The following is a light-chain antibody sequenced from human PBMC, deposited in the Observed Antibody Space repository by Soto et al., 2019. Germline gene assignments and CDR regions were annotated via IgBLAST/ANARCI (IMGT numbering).Light chain of an antibody. Sequence: EIVMTQSPGTLSLSPGETATLSCRASETVDTSSLGWYQQKPGRAPSLLIYSVSRRATGIPDRFSASGSATDFTLTISSLESEDFAVYYCQQYGSSPLTFGEGTKVEI. CDR3: QQYGSSPLT. V-gene: IGKV3-20*01. J-gene: IGKJ4*01. CDR2: SVS. CDR1: ETVDTSS.